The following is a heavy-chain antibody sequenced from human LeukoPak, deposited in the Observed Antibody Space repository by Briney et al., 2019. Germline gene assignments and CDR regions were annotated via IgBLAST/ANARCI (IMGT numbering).Heavy chain of an antibody. CDR2: ISGSGGST. Sequence: GGSLRLSCAASGFTFSSYAMSWVRQAPGKGLEWVSAISGSGGSTYYADSVKGRFTISRDNSKNTLYLQMNSLRAEDTAVYYCARDEGRDGYNEFDYWGQGTLVTVSS. CDR3: ARDEGRDGYNEFDY. V-gene: IGHV3-23*01. CDR1: GFTFSSYA. J-gene: IGHJ4*02. D-gene: IGHD5-24*01.